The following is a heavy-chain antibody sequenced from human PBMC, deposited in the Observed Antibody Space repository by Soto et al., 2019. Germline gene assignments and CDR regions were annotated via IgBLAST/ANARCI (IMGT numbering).Heavy chain of an antibody. J-gene: IGHJ1*01. CDR1: GGTFRSYA. D-gene: IGHD1-26*01. CDR2: IIPIFGTA. CDR3: ASPAHIVGATGYFQH. V-gene: IGHV1-69*01. Sequence: QVQLVQSGGEVKKPGSSVKVSCKASGGTFRSYAISWVRQAPGQGLEWMGGIIPIFGTANYAQKFQGRVTITADESTSTAYMELSSLRSEDTAVYYCASPAHIVGATGYFQHWGQGTLVTVSS.